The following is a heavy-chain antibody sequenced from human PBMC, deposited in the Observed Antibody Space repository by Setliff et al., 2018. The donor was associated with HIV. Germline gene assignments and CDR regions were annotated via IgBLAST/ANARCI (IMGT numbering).Heavy chain of an antibody. Sequence: ASVKVSCKAFGYTFSTNAIHWVRQAPGQRLEWMGYINAGDDNTRYSEKFQGRVAITRDASANTAYMELSSLRSEDTAVYYCARGSCSGCYLSDYWGLGTLVTVSS. CDR2: INAGDDNT. V-gene: IGHV1-3*01. D-gene: IGHD6-19*01. J-gene: IGHJ4*02. CDR3: ARGSCSGCYLSDY. CDR1: GYTFSTNA.